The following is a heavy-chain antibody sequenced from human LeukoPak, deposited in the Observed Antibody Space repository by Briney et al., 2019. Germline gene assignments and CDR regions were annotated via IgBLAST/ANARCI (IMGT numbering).Heavy chain of an antibody. CDR2: ISYDGNNN. J-gene: IGHJ4*02. CDR1: GFTFSSYA. V-gene: IGHV3-30*03. D-gene: IGHD4-23*01. CDR3: ARDRGGNEFDY. Sequence: GGSLRLSCAASGFTFSSYAMSWVRQAPGKGLEWMATISYDGNNNYYTYSVKGRFTVSRDNSKNTLYLQMNSLRGEDTGVYYCARDRGGNEFDYWGQGTLVTVSS.